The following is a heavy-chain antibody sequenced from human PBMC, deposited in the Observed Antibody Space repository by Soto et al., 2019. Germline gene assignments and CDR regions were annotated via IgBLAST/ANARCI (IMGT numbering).Heavy chain of an antibody. CDR1: GYSFSGYY. D-gene: IGHD4-17*01. J-gene: IGHJ5*02. CDR2: INPDSGAT. V-gene: IGHV1-2*02. Sequence: QMQLVQSGAEVKKPGASVKVSCKASGYSFSGYYIHWVRQAPGQGLEWMGWINPDSGATNYAQKFQGRVTMTRDTSISTANMEVSRLRSDDTAVYFCARDLRVDYVYLDPWGQGTLVTVSS. CDR3: ARDLRVDYVYLDP.